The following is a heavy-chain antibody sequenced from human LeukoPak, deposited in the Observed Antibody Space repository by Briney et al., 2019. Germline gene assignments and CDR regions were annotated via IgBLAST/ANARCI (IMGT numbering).Heavy chain of an antibody. V-gene: IGHV3-30*04. J-gene: IGHJ6*02. CDR3: ARDVAVYYYYYGMDV. CDR2: ISYDGRNK. CDR1: GFTFSSYA. Sequence: GRSLRLSCAASGFTFSSYAMHWVRQAPGKGLERVAVISYDGRNKYYADSVKGRFTISRDNSKNTLYLQMNSLRAEDTAVYYCARDVAVYYYYYGMDVWGQGTTVTVSS. D-gene: IGHD2-15*01.